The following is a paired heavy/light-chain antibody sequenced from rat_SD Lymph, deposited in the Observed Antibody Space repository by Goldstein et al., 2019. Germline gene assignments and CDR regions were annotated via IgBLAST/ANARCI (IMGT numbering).Heavy chain of an antibody. CDR1: GFDFNSYG. V-gene: IGHV10-10*01. CDR3: TGGPYGSYTPYYFDY. CDR2: ISSKSYNYAT. Sequence: EVQLVESGGGLVQPKGSLKLSCAASGFDFNSYGMSWVRQAPGKGLDLVADISSKSYNYATYYADSVKDRFTISRDDSQSMVYLQMDNLKTEDTALYYCTGGPYGSYTPYYFDYWGQGVMVTVSS. J-gene: IGHJ2*01. D-gene: IGHD1-8*01.
Light chain of an antibody. CDR2: DAT. CDR3: QQAHSNPWT. J-gene: IGKJ1*01. CDR1: QDIGNW. V-gene: IGKV12S16*01. Sequence: DIQMTQSPASLSASLEEIVTITCQASQDIGNWLAWYQQKPGKSPQLLIYDATSLADGVPSRFSGSRSGTQYSLKISRLQVEDIGSYYCQQAHSNPWTFGGGTKLELK.